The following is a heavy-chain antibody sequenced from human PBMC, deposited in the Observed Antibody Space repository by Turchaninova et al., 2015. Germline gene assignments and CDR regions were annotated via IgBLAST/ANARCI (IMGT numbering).Heavy chain of an antibody. V-gene: IGHV1-18*01. CDR3: ARGVYDSNLFWYFDL. CDR1: GYTFTSYA. CDR2: ISPYNGNT. Sequence: QVQLVQSGAEVKKPGASVKVSCKASGYTFTSYAIGGVRQAPGQGLELMGCISPYNGNTNYAQKLQGRVTLTTDTSASTAYMELRSLRSDDTAVYYCARGVYDSNLFWYFDLWGRGTLVTVSS. J-gene: IGHJ2*01. D-gene: IGHD3-22*01.